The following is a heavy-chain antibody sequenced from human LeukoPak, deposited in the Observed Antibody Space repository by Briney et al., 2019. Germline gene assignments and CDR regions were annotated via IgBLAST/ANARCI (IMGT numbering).Heavy chain of an antibody. CDR3: AIIAAAGPNPSYYYGMDV. D-gene: IGHD6-13*01. V-gene: IGHV3-53*01. CDR1: GFTVSSNY. J-gene: IGHJ6*04. Sequence: PGGSLRLSCAASGFTVSSNYMSWVRQAPGKGPEWVSVIYSGGSTYYADSVKGRFTISRDNSKNTLYLQMNSLRAEDTAVYYCAIIAAAGPNPSYYYGMDVWGKGTTVTVSS. CDR2: IYSGGST.